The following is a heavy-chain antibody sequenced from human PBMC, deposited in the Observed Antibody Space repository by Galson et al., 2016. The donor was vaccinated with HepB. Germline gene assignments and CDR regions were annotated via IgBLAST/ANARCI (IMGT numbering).Heavy chain of an antibody. J-gene: IGHJ5*02. CDR1: GFTFSNYG. Sequence: SLRLSCAASGFTFSNYGMHWVRQAPGKGLEWVAVISYDGNTKYYGDAVKGRFTISRDNSKNKLYLQLNSLRPDDTAVYFCAQAGGSYSSCDPWGQGTLVPVSS. CDR2: ISYDGNTK. D-gene: IGHD1-26*01. V-gene: IGHV3-30*18. CDR3: AQAGGSYSSCDP.